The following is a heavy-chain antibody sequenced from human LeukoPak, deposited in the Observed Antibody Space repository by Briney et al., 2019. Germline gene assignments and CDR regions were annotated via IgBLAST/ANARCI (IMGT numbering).Heavy chain of an antibody. D-gene: IGHD3-10*01. V-gene: IGHV4-59*12. J-gene: IGHJ3*02. Sequence: SETLSLTCTVSGGSISSYYWSWIRQPPGKGLEWIGYIYYSGSTNYNPSLKSRVTISVDTSKNQFSLKLSSVTAADTAVYYCARSGSGSYAFDIWGQGTMVTVSS. CDR1: GGSISSYY. CDR2: IYYSGST. CDR3: ARSGSGSYAFDI.